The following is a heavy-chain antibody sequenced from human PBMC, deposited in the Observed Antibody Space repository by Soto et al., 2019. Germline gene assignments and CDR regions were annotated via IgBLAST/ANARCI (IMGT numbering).Heavy chain of an antibody. J-gene: IGHJ4*02. CDR3: ARDLPPVDY. CDR2: IRVDNGNT. Sequence: QVQLVQCGAEVKKPGASVKVSCKASGYTFTSYGVTWVRQAPGQGLEWMGWIRVDNGNTNYAQKLQSRATMTTDTSTNTAYMELRSLRSDDTAVYYCARDLPPVDYWGQGTLVTVSS. V-gene: IGHV1-18*01. CDR1: GYTFTSYG.